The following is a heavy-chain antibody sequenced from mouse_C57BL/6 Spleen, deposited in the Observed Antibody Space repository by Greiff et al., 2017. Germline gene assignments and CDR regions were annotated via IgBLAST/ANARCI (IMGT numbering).Heavy chain of an antibody. CDR2: ISSGGSYT. V-gene: IGHV5-6*01. J-gene: IGHJ3*01. Sequence: DVQLVESGGDLVKPGGSLKLSCAASGFTFSSYGMSWVRQTPDKRLEWVATISSGGSYTYYPDSVKGRFTISRDNAKNTLYLQMSSLKSEDTAMYYCARQDDDAPFAYWGQGTLVTVSA. CDR1: GFTFSSYG. CDR3: ARQDDDAPFAY. D-gene: IGHD2-12*01.